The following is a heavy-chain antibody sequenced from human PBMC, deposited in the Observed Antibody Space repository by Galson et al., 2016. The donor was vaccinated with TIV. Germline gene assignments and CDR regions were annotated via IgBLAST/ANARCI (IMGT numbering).Heavy chain of an antibody. D-gene: IGHD3-22*01. CDR1: GYTFTFDA. CDR3: ARDGKLLPASKAFDM. Sequence: SVKVSCKASGYTFTFDAIHWVRQAPGQGLEWMGWINGGNGNTRYSQKFQGRVTITTDTSANTVYMELSSLSSGDTAVYYCARDGKLLPASKAFDMWGQGTMVTVSS. J-gene: IGHJ3*02. CDR2: INGGNGNT. V-gene: IGHV1-3*01.